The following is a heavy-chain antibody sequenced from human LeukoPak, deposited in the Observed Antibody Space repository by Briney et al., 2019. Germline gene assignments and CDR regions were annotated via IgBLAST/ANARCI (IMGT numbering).Heavy chain of an antibody. CDR1: GFPLSTSGIC. V-gene: IGHV2-70*01. D-gene: IGHD6-19*01. Sequence: ESGPALVKPTQTLTLTCTFSGFPLSTSGICVSGIRQPPGKALGWLALIDWGDDKYYSTSLKTRLTISKDTSKNQVVLTMTNMDPVDTATYYCARTAYSSGWYVVDYWGQGTLVTVSS. CDR2: IDWGDDK. J-gene: IGHJ4*02. CDR3: ARTAYSSGWYVVDY.